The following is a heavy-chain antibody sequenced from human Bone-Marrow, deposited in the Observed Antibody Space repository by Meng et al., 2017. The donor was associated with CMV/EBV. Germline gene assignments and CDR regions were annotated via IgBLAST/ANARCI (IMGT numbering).Heavy chain of an antibody. CDR1: GFTFNRCG. D-gene: IGHD3-10*01. V-gene: IGHV3-23*01. J-gene: IGHJ4*02. CDR3: AKDAGGEIMWAD. CDR2: LNDDGSNT. Sequence: GESLKISCAASGFTFNRCGMAWVRQAPGKGLEWVSTLNDDGSNTHYADSVKGRFTISRDNSKNTLYLEMNSLRVEDTAEYFCAKDAGGEIMWADWSQGTLVTVAS.